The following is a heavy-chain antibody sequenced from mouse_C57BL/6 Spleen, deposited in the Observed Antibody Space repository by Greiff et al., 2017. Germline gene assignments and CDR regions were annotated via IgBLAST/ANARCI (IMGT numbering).Heavy chain of an antibody. Sequence: QVQLQQSGAELVRPGASVTLSCKASGYTFTDYEMHWVKQTPVHGLEWIGAIDPETGGTAYNQKFKGKARLTADKSSSTAYMELRSLTSEDSAVYYCTKYGNYDAMDYWDQGTSVTVSS. J-gene: IGHJ4*01. D-gene: IGHD2-1*01. CDR1: GYTFTDYE. V-gene: IGHV1-15*01. CDR3: TKYGNYDAMDY. CDR2: IDPETGGT.